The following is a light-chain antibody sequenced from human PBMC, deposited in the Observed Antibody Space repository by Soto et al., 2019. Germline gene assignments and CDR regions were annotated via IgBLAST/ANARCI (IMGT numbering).Light chain of an antibody. CDR1: SGHSNYA. V-gene: IGLV4-69*01. Sequence: QPVLTQAPSASASLGASVKLTCTLSSGHSNYAIAWHQQQPEKGPRYLMKLNGDGSHSKGAGIPDRFSGSSSGAERYLTISSLQSDDEADYYCQTWGSGAVIFGGGTKLTVL. CDR3: QTWGSGAVI. CDR2: LNGDGSH. J-gene: IGLJ2*01.